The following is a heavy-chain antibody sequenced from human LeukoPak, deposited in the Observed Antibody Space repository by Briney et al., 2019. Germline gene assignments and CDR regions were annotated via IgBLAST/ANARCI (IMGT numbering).Heavy chain of an antibody. J-gene: IGHJ4*02. CDR3: ARGLWGVTLIRGVPPPFDY. CDR2: VYRGGGT. D-gene: IGHD3-10*01. CDR1: VVTVSNSY. V-gene: IGHV3-53*01. Sequence: GGSLRLSCAASVVTVSNSYMNWARQTPGKGLEWVSVVYRGGGTFYADSVKGRFTISRDNSKNTLFLQMNSLRADDTAVYFCARGLWGVTLIRGVPPPFDYWGQGTIVTVSS.